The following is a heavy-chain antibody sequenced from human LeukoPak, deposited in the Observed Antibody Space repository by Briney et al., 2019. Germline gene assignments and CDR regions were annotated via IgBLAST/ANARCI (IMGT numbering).Heavy chain of an antibody. CDR1: GFTFRNYW. Sequence: GGSLRLSCAASGFTFRNYWMSWVRQAPGTGLEWVANIKQDGSDRNYVTSVRGRSTISRDNAESSLFLRMNSLRAEDTAVYYCVRNLAVAGTCFDSWGQGTLVTVSS. D-gene: IGHD6-19*01. CDR3: VRNLAVAGTCFDS. J-gene: IGHJ4*02. V-gene: IGHV3-7*03. CDR2: IKQDGSDR.